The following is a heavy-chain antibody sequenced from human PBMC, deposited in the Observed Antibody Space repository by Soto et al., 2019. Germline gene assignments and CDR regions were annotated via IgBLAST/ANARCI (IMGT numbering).Heavy chain of an antibody. Sequence: EVELVESGGGLVKPGGPLTLSCEGSGFTFRNAWMSWVRQAPGKGLEWVGRIKSKSDGETTDYAVPVKGRFTISRDDSKNTFYLRMSSLKSEDTAVYYCTTHRILWCGEYTFAMDVWGQGTTVTVSS. V-gene: IGHV3-15*01. CDR1: GFTFRNAW. J-gene: IGHJ6*02. CDR3: TTHRILWCGEYTFAMDV. D-gene: IGHD3-10*01. CDR2: IKSKSDGETT.